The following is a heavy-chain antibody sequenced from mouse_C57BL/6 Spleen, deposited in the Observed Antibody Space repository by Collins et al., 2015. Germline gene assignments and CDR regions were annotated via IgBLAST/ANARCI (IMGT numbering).Heavy chain of an antibody. J-gene: IGHJ3*01. CDR3: TRSSSLAY. D-gene: IGHD1-1*01. CDR1: GFTFSNYW. Sequence: EVKLEESGGGLVQPGGSMKLSXVASGFTFSNYWMNWVRQSPEKGLEWVAEIRLKSNNYATHYAESVKGRFTISRDDSKSSVYLQMNNLRAEDTGIYYCTRSSSLAYWGQGTLVTVSA. V-gene: IGHV6-6*02. CDR2: IRLKSNNYAT.